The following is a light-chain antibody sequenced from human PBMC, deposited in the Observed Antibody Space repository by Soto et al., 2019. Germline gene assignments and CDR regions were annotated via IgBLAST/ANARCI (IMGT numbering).Light chain of an antibody. CDR3: SSYTSSSTSFV. CDR1: SSDVGGYNY. J-gene: IGLJ1*01. V-gene: IGLV2-14*01. CDR2: EVD. Sequence: QSALTQPASVSGSPGQSITISCTGTSSDVGGYNYVSWYLHHPGQAPKLMIYEVDTRPSGVSDRFSGSKSGNTASLTISGLQAEDEADYYCSSYTSSSTSFVFGSGTKVTVL.